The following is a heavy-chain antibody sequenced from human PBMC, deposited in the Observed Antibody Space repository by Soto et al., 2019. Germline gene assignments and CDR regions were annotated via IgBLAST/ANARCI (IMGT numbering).Heavy chain of an antibody. J-gene: IGHJ3*02. V-gene: IGHV1-2*02. CDR3: ARGGGVGVAGSAAFDM. D-gene: IGHD3-3*01. CDR1: GYPVTAYY. Sequence: QLHLVQSGAVVKKPGASVTVSCSASGYPVTAYYMHWVRQAPGRGLEWMGGINPATGAAKYTQTFPGRVTMTRATSTSTVFMELSGLTSEDTAVFYFARGGGVGVAGSAAFDMWGQGTLVTVSS. CDR2: INPATGAA.